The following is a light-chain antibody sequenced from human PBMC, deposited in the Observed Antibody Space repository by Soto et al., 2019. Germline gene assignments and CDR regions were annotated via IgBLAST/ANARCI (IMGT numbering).Light chain of an antibody. CDR2: AAS. J-gene: IGKJ1*01. CDR1: QGIIDY. Sequence: DIQMTQSPSSLSASVGDRVTITCRASQGIIDYLAWYQQKPGKAPKLLIYAASTLQSGVPSRFSVSGSGTDFTLTISRLQPEDVATYYCQKYNSAPQTFGQGKKVGI. CDR3: QKYNSAPQT. V-gene: IGKV1-27*01.